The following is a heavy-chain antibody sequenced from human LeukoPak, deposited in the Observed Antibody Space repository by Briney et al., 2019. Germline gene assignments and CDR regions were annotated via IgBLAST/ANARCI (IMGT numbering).Heavy chain of an antibody. Sequence: GGSLRLSCAASGFTFDDYAMHWVRQAPGKGLEWVSGISWNSGSIGYADSVKGRFTISRDNAKNSLYLQMNSLRAEDTALYYCAKDMTVDYDSSGYGYFDLWGRGTLVTVSS. J-gene: IGHJ2*01. V-gene: IGHV3-9*01. CDR1: GFTFDDYA. D-gene: IGHD3-22*01. CDR2: ISWNSGSI. CDR3: AKDMTVDYDSSGYGYFDL.